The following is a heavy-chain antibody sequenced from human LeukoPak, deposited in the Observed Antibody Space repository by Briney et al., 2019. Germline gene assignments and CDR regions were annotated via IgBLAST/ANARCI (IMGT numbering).Heavy chain of an antibody. V-gene: IGHV3-21*01. CDR2: ISSSSSYI. J-gene: IGHJ4*02. CDR1: GFTFGSCS. D-gene: IGHD6-19*01. CDR3: ARKSVAGSLLADLDY. Sequence: GGSLRLSCAASGFTFGSCSMNWVRQAPGKRLEWVSAISSSSSYIYYADSVMGRFTVSRDNAQNSLHLQMNSLRADDTAVHYCARKSVAGSLLADLDYWGQGTLVSVCS.